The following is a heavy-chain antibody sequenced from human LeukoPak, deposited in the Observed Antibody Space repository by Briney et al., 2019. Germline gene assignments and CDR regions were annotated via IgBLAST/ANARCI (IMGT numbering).Heavy chain of an antibody. J-gene: IGHJ6*02. V-gene: IGHV1-69*13. Sequence: SVKVSCKASGYTFTSYGISWVRQAPGQGLEWMGGIIPIFGTANYAQKFQGRVTITADESTSTAYMELSSLRSEDTAVYYCASLGRWQLDPISNYYYGMDVWGQGTTVTVSS. CDR1: GYTFTSYG. D-gene: IGHD2-15*01. CDR2: IIPIFGTA. CDR3: ASLGRWQLDPISNYYYGMDV.